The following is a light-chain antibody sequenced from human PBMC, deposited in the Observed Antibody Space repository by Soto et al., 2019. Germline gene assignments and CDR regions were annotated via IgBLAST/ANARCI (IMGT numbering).Light chain of an antibody. CDR1: SSNIGRNA. Sequence: QSVLTQPPSASGTPGQSVTISCSGSSSNIGRNAVNWYQQLPGTAPKLLIYSSYQRLSGVPDRFSGSKSGTAGSLAIRGLQSEDEATYHCAVWDDSLNAVVFGGGTKLTFL. J-gene: IGLJ2*01. CDR3: AVWDDSLNAVV. CDR2: SSY. V-gene: IGLV1-44*01.